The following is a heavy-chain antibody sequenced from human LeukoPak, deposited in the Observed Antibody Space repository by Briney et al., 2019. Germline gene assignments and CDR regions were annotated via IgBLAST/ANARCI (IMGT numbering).Heavy chain of an antibody. D-gene: IGHD6-13*01. CDR3: ARVDGIAAAGTYYYYYMDV. CDR1: GYTFTSYG. V-gene: IGHV1-18*01. Sequence: ASVKVSCKASGYTFTSYGISWVRQAPGQGLEWMGWISAYNGNTNYAQKLQGRVTMTTDTSTSTAYMELRSLRSDDTAVYYCARVDGIAAAGTYYYYYMDVWGKGTTVTVSS. CDR2: ISAYNGNT. J-gene: IGHJ6*03.